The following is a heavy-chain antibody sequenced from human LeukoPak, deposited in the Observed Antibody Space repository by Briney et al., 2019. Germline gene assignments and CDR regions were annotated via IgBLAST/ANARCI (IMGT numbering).Heavy chain of an antibody. J-gene: IGHJ4*02. V-gene: IGHV4-59*01. Sequence: SETLSLTCTVSGGAISSYYWSWIRQSPGKGLEWIGYIYYSGGTKYNPSLMSRVTISVDRAQNQLSLSLRSVTAADTAVYYCARDGLYDSSGYYMDSWGQGTLVIVPS. CDR2: IYYSGGT. CDR1: GGAISSYY. CDR3: ARDGLYDSSGYYMDS. D-gene: IGHD3-22*01.